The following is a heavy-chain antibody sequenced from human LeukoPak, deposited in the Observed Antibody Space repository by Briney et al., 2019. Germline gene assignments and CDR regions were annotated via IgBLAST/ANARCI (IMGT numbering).Heavy chain of an antibody. CDR2: VDPSGGST. V-gene: IGHV1-46*01. D-gene: IGHD1-1*01. CDR1: GYTFTSHY. CDR3: ARDNTATGPFDY. J-gene: IGHJ4*02. Sequence: ASVKVSCKASGYTFTSHYIHWVRQAPGQRVEWMGIVDPSGGSTSRAQKFQGRVTITRDTSTSTVYMELSSLRSEDTAVYYCARDNTATGPFDYWGQGTLVTVSS.